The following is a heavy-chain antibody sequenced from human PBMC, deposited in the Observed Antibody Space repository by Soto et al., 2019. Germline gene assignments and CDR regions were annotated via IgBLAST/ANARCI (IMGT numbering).Heavy chain of an antibody. V-gene: IGHV4-4*02. D-gene: IGHD6-6*01. CDR1: GGSIRSGNW. J-gene: IGHJ5*02. CDR2: IYHSGST. Sequence: QVQLQESGPGLVKPSGTLSLTCAVSGGSIRSGNWWSWVRQFPGKGREWIGEIYHSGSTHYNPSLRSRVAISVDNSKNRFSLKLSSVTAAYTAVYYCAREGEFSRSSWLDPWGQGTLVTVSS. CDR3: AREGEFSRSSWLDP.